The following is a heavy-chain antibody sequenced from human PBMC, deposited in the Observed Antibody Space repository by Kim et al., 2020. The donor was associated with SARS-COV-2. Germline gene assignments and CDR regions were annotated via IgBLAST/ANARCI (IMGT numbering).Heavy chain of an antibody. Sequence: ASVKVSCKASGYNFNTFGMNWVRQAPGQGLEWMGWINTNTGNPTYAQGFTGRFVFSLDTSVSTAYLQISSLKAEDTAVYYCARIAQDSYSSGFPYYYYGMDVWGQGTTVTVSS. D-gene: IGHD6-25*01. CDR1: GYNFNTFG. CDR3: ARIAQDSYSSGFPYYYYGMDV. J-gene: IGHJ6*02. CDR2: INTNTGNP. V-gene: IGHV7-4-1*02.